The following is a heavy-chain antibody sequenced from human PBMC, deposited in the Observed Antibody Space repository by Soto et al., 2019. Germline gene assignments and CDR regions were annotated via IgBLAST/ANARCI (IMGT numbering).Heavy chain of an antibody. CDR3: AKDMEAAAGRGAVAGSDY. CDR2: ISWNSGSI. Sequence: GGSLRLSCAASGFTFDDYAMHWVRQAPGKGLEWVSGISWNSGSIGYADSVKGRFTISRDNAKNSLYLQMNSLRAEDTALYYCAKDMEAAAGRGAVAGSDYWGQGTLVTVSS. D-gene: IGHD6-13*01. CDR1: GFTFDDYA. J-gene: IGHJ4*02. V-gene: IGHV3-9*01.